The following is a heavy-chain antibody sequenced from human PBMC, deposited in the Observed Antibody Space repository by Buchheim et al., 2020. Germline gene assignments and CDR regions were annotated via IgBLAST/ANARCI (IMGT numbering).Heavy chain of an antibody. CDR1: GGTFSSYA. D-gene: IGHD3-22*01. V-gene: IGHV1-69*01. Sequence: QVQLVQSGAEVKKPGSSVKVSCKASGGTFSSYAISWVRQAPGQGLEWMGGIIPIFGTANYAQKFQGRVTITADESTSTAYMELGSLRSEDTAVYYCARMYGYYDSSGYPATYEYFQHWGQGTL. CDR2: IIPIFGTA. CDR3: ARMYGYYDSSGYPATYEYFQH. J-gene: IGHJ1*01.